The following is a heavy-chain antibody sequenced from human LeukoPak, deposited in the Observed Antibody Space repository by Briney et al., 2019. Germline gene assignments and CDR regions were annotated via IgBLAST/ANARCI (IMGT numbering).Heavy chain of an antibody. CDR3: ARGGYYGSGSDDAFDI. CDR1: GGSISSYY. Sequence: SETLSLTCTVSGGSISSYYWSWIRQPPGKRLEWIGYIFYKGSTNYNPSLKSRVAISEDTSKNQFSLNLSSVTAADTAVYYCARGGYYGSGSDDAFDIWGQGTMVTVSS. CDR2: IFYKGST. V-gene: IGHV4-59*01. D-gene: IGHD3-10*01. J-gene: IGHJ3*02.